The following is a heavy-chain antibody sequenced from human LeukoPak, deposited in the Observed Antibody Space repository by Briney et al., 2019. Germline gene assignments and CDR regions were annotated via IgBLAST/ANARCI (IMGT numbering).Heavy chain of an antibody. CDR1: GGSFSGYY. V-gene: IGHV4-34*01. D-gene: IGHD2-21*02. CDR2: INHSGST. CDR3: AGRVVVTAFQYYYYYYGMDV. J-gene: IGHJ6*02. Sequence: SETLSLTCAVYGGSFSGYYWSWIRQPPGKGLEWIGEINHSGSTNYNPSLKSRVTISVDTSKNQFSLKLSSVTAADTAVYYCAGRVVVTAFQYYYYYYGMDVWGQGTTVTVSS.